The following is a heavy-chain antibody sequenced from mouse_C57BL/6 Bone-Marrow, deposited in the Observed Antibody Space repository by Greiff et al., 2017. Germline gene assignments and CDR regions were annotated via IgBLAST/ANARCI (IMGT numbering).Heavy chain of an antibody. J-gene: IGHJ4*01. CDR2: ILPGSGST. CDR1: GYTFTGYW. V-gene: IGHV1-9*01. Sequence: QVQLKESGAELMKPGASVTLSCKATGYTFTGYWLEWVKQRPGHGLEWIGEILPGSGSTNYHEQFKGKAKFTADTSSNTAYMQLSSLTTEDSAIYYCARRTIITWGYTMDYWGQGTSVTVSS. CDR3: ARRTIITWGYTMDY. D-gene: IGHD2-5*01.